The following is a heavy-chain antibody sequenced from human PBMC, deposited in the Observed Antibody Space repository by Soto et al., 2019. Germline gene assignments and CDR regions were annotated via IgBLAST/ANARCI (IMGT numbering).Heavy chain of an antibody. Sequence: GGSLRLSCAASGFTFSSYGMHWVRQAPGKGLEWVAVIWYDGSNKYYADSVKGRFTISRDNSKNTLYLQMNSLRAEDTAVYYCARDKAARGNWFDPWGQGTLVTGSS. J-gene: IGHJ5*02. CDR1: GFTFSSYG. CDR2: IWYDGSNK. D-gene: IGHD6-6*01. V-gene: IGHV3-33*01. CDR3: ARDKAARGNWFDP.